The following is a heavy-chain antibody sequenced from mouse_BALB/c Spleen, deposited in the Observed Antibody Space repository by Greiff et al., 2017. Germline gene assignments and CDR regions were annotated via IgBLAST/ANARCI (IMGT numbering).Heavy chain of an antibody. D-gene: IGHD1-1*01. CDR2: IYPGDGDT. J-gene: IGHJ4*01. V-gene: IGHV1-82*01. CDR3: ARWGYGSPAMDY. Sequence: QVQLQQSGPELVKPGASVKISCKASGYAFSSSWMNWVKQRPGQGLEWIGRIYPGDGDTNYNGKFKGKATLTADKSSSTAYMQLSSLTSVDSAVYFCARWGYGSPAMDYWGQGTSVTVSS. CDR1: GYAFSSSW.